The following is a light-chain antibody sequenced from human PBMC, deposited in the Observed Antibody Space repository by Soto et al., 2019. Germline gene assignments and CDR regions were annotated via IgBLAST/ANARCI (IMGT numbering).Light chain of an antibody. CDR3: QQDYRTRSIT. V-gene: IGKV4-1*01. CDR2: WAS. CDR1: QSVLYSSNNKNY. J-gene: IGKJ4*02. Sequence: DIVMTQSPDSLSVSLGETATINCKSSQSVLYSSNNKNYLAWYQQKPRQPPKPLIYWASTRESGVPDRFSGSGSGTEFTLTISSLQAEDVAVYDCQQDYRTRSITFGGGTKVEIK.